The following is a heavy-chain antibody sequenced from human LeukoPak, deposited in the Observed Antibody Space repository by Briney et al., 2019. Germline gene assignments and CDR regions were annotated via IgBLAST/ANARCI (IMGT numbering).Heavy chain of an antibody. CDR1: GFTFSDYY. CDR3: ASAGTGILTVYYGIDV. J-gene: IGHJ6*02. V-gene: IGHV3-11*01. D-gene: IGHD3-9*01. Sequence: GGSLRLSCAASGFTFSDYYMTWVRQAPGKGLEWLSYITNRGDTVFYADSVKGRFTVSRDNAKRSLYLQSESLRDADTAVYYCASAGTGILTVYYGIDVWGQGTTVTVSS. CDR2: ITNRGDTV.